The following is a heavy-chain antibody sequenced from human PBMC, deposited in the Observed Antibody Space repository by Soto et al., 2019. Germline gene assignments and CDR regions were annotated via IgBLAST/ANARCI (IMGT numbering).Heavy chain of an antibody. Sequence: EVQVVESGGGLVQPGWSLRLSCGASGCTFSDHYVDWVRQAPGKGLEWVGRIRNKANRYTTEYAASVKGRFTISRDDSMNTVSLQMDSLKIEDTAVYLSAGDLARAGPTSAYWGQGTVVTVSS. D-gene: IGHD1-26*01. CDR2: IRNKANRYTT. CDR1: GCTFSDHY. J-gene: IGHJ4*02. CDR3: AGDLARAGPTSAY. V-gene: IGHV3-72*01.